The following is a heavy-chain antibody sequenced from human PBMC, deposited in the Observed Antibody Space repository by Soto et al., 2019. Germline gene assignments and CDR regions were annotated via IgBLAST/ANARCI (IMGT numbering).Heavy chain of an antibody. CDR1: GGSISSSSYY. CDR2: INHSGST. J-gene: IGHJ6*03. Sequence: SETLSLTCTVSGGSISSSSYYWSWIRQPPGKGLEWIGEINHSGSTNYNQSLKSRDTISVDTSKNQFSLKLSSMTAADTAVYYCARVVCSGGSCYFGVNYYYYYYMDVWGKGTTVTVSS. CDR3: ARVVCSGGSCYFGVNYYYYYYMDV. V-gene: IGHV4-39*07. D-gene: IGHD2-15*01.